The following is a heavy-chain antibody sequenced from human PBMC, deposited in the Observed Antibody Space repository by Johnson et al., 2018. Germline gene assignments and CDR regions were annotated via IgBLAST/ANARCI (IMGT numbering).Heavy chain of an antibody. Sequence: QVQLVESGGGVVQPGRSLRLSCVASGFTFSSYAMHWVRQAPGKGLEWVAIISYDGSNKYFADSVKGRFTISRDNSKNTLYLQMNSLRAEDTAGYYCATSLTGTDYYYYYMDVWGKGTTVTVSS. CDR1: GFTFSSYA. CDR2: ISYDGSNK. D-gene: IGHD1-20*01. CDR3: ATSLTGTDYYYYYMDV. J-gene: IGHJ6*03. V-gene: IGHV3-30-3*01.